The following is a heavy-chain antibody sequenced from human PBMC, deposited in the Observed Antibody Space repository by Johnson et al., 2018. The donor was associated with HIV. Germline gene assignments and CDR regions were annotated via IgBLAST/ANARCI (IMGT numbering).Heavy chain of an antibody. J-gene: IGHJ3*02. CDR2: ISHDESYK. Sequence: QEQLVESGGGVVQPGRSLRLSCAASGFTFSSYGMHWVRQAPGKGLEWVADISHDESYKYYADSVKGRFTISRDKNMLYLQMNSLRAEDTAVYYCANLPVGATGTDAFDIWGQGTMVTVSS. V-gene: IGHV3-30*18. CDR3: ANLPVGATGTDAFDI. CDR1: GFTFSSYG. D-gene: IGHD1-26*01.